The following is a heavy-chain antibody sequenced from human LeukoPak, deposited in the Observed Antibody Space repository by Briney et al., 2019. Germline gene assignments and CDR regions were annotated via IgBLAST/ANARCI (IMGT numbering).Heavy chain of an antibody. V-gene: IGHV3-7*01. CDR2: IKQDGSEK. CDR3: AREFQYSSSWRRLFDYYMDV. D-gene: IGHD6-13*01. Sequence: GGSLRLSCAASGFTFSSYWMSWVRQAPGKGLEWVANIKQDGSEKYYVDSVKGRFTISRDNAKNSLYLQMNSLGAEDTAVYYCAREFQYSSSWRRLFDYYMDVWGKGTTVTISS. CDR1: GFTFSSYW. J-gene: IGHJ6*03.